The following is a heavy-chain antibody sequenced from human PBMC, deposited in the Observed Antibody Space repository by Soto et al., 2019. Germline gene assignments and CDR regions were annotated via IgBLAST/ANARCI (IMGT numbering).Heavy chain of an antibody. J-gene: IGHJ4*01. CDR2: LNPKSGDT. CDR1: GYSFTGYY. CDR3: ARFGREGGEPDY. D-gene: IGHD1-26*01. Sequence: ASVKVSCKTSGYSFTGYYIHWVRQAPGQGLGWMGWLNPKSGDTGTTQKLQDWDTMTRDTSSSTAYMELSRLRSDDTAVYFCARFGREGGEPDYWG. V-gene: IGHV1-2*04.